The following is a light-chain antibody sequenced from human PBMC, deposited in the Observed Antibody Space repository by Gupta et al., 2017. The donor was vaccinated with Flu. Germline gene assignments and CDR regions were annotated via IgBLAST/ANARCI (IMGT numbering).Light chain of an antibody. CDR3: HQSSNLPWT. Sequence: PDFQSVTPKEKVTITCRASQNIGTSLNWYQQKPDQSPKLLIKYASQSFSGVPSRFSDSGSGTDFTLTINNLDAEDAATYYCHQSSNLPWTFGQGTKVEIK. J-gene: IGKJ1*01. CDR2: YAS. CDR1: QNIGTS. V-gene: IGKV6-21*01.